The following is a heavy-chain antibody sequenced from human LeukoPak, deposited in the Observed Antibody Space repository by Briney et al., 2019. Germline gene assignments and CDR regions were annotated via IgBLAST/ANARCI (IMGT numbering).Heavy chain of an antibody. D-gene: IGHD5-24*01. CDR1: GGSFSGYY. V-gene: IGHV4-34*01. J-gene: IGHJ4*02. Sequence: TSETLSLTCAVYGGSFSGYYWSWIRQPPGKGLEWIGEINHSGSTIYNPSLKSRVTISVDTSKNQFSLKLSSVTAADTAVYYCASGARWLQFGYWGQGTLVTVSS. CDR2: INHSGST. CDR3: ASGARWLQFGY.